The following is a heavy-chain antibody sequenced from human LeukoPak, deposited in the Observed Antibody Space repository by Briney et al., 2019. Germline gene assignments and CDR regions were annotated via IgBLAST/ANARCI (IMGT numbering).Heavy chain of an antibody. Sequence: SETLSLTCTVSGGCISSSSYYWGWIRQPPGKGLEWIGSIYYSGSTYYNPSLKSRVTISVDTSKNQFSLKLSSVTAADTAVYYCAAGLLGNFDYWGQGTLVTVSS. CDR2: IYYSGST. V-gene: IGHV4-39*07. CDR1: GGCISSSSYY. D-gene: IGHD1-14*01. CDR3: AAGLLGNFDY. J-gene: IGHJ4*02.